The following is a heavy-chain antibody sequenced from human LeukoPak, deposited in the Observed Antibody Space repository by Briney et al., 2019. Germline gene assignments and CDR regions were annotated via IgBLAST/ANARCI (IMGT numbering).Heavy chain of an antibody. D-gene: IGHD6-19*01. CDR2: IYPGDSDT. Sequence: GESLKISCKGSGYSFSNNWIGWVRQMPGKGLEWMGIIYPGDSDTRYSPSFQGQVTISADKSISTAYLQWSSLKASDTAMYYCARRRRGSGWYYFDYWGQGTLVTVSS. CDR1: GYSFSNNW. V-gene: IGHV5-51*01. CDR3: ARRRRGSGWYYFDY. J-gene: IGHJ4*02.